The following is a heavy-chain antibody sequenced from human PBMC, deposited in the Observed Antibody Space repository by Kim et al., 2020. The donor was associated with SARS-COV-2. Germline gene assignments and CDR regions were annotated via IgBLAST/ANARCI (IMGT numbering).Heavy chain of an antibody. Sequence: GGSLRLSCAASGFTFSSYAMSWVRQAPGKGLEWVSAISGSGGSTYYADSVKGRFTISRDNSKNTLYLQMNSLRAEDTAVYYCARTPSMVRGLTAAFDIWGQGTMVTVSS. D-gene: IGHD3-10*01. CDR1: GFTFSSYA. CDR2: ISGSGGST. J-gene: IGHJ3*02. CDR3: ARTPSMVRGLTAAFDI. V-gene: IGHV3-23*01.